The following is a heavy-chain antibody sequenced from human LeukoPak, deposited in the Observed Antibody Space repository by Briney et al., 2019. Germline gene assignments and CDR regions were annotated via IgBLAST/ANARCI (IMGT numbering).Heavy chain of an antibody. J-gene: IGHJ4*02. CDR1: GGTFSSYA. D-gene: IGHD5-12*01. V-gene: IGHV1-69*05. Sequence: GASVKVSCKASGGTFSSYAISWVRQAPGQGLEWMGGIIPIFGTANYAQKFQGRATITTDESTSTAYMELSSLRSEDTAVYYCARGFSGYDLYRPWGVIDYWGQGTLVTVSS. CDR3: ARGFSGYDLYRPWGVIDY. CDR2: IIPIFGTA.